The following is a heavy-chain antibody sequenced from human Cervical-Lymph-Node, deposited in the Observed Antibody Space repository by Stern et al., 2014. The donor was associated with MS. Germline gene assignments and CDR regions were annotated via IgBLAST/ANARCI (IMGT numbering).Heavy chain of an antibody. D-gene: IGHD6-19*01. V-gene: IGHV3-23*01. CDR2: ISGGGGNT. CDR3: TKGKTVTGSGYGIDV. J-gene: IGHJ6*02. CDR1: GFTFYNYA. Sequence: EVKLLESGGGLVRPGGSLRLSCEASGFTFYNYAMTWVRQAPGKGLEWISSISGGGGNTFYAVSVKGRFTISRDNSKNIVDLQMNSLRAEDTAIYHCTKGKTVTGSGYGIDVWGQGTTVTVSS.